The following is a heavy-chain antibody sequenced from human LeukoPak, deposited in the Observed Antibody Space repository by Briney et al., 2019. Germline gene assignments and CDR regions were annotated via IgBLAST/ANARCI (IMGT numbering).Heavy chain of an antibody. Sequence: ASVKVSCKASGYTFTNYGISWVRQAPGQGLEWMGRIIPILGIANYAQKFQGRVTITADKSTSTAYMELSSLRSEDTAVYYCAREPVFTMVRGVIRYEDYWGQGTLVTVSS. D-gene: IGHD3-10*01. CDR2: IIPILGIA. J-gene: IGHJ4*02. CDR1: GYTFTNYG. CDR3: AREPVFTMVRGVIRYEDY. V-gene: IGHV1-69*04.